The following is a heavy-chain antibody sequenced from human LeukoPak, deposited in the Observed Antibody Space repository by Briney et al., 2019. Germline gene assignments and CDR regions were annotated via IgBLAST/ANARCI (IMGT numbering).Heavy chain of an antibody. CDR1: GFTFSSSA. D-gene: IGHD1-26*01. Sequence: GGSLRLSCAASGFTFSSSAMQWVRQAPGKGLEWVAVIWYDGSNKYYVDSVKGRFTISRDDSKNTLYLETNRLRAEDTALYYCAKDGSAYTGSYIDYWGQGTLVTVSS. CDR3: AKDGSAYTGSYIDY. J-gene: IGHJ4*02. V-gene: IGHV3-33*06. CDR2: IWYDGSNK.